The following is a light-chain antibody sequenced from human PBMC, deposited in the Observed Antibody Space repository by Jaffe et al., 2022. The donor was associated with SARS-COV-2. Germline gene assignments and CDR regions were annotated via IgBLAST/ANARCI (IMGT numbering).Light chain of an antibody. CDR3: MQSLQTPIT. CDR1: QSLLCGNGDKC. J-gene: IGKJ5*01. V-gene: IGKV2-28*01. Sequence: DIVMTQSPLSLPVTPGEPASISCRSSQSLLCGNGDKCLDWYVQKPGQSPQALIYLGSNRASGVPDRFSGSGSGTDFTLRISRVEAEDVGVYYCMQSLQTPITFGQGTRLEIK. CDR2: LGS.